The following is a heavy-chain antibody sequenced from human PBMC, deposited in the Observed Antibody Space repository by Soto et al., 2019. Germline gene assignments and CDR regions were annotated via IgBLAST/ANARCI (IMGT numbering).Heavy chain of an antibody. J-gene: IGHJ5*02. V-gene: IGHV4-59*01. CDR2: IYYSGNT. D-gene: IGHD5-18*01. Sequence: SETLSLTFTVSGGSISSYYWSRIRPPPGKGLEWIGNIYYSGNTNYNPSLKSRVTISVDTSKNQFSLKLSSVTAADTAVYYCAGMEGIPYWFDPWGQGTLVTVSS. CDR1: GGSISSYY. CDR3: AGMEGIPYWFDP.